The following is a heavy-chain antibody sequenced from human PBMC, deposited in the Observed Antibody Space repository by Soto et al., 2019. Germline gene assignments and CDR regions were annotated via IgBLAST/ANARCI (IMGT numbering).Heavy chain of an antibody. J-gene: IGHJ4*02. CDR2: TYYRSKWNT. D-gene: IGHD6-13*01. CDR3: ARLIGNSWFVG. Sequence: SQTLSLTCAISGDSVSTNTATWDWIRQSPTRGLEWLGRTYYRSKWNTDYALSVKSRITIHPDTSKNQVSLQLDSVTPEDTAVYYYARLIGNSWFVGWDQGTLVTVSS. CDR1: GDSVSTNTAT. V-gene: IGHV6-1*01.